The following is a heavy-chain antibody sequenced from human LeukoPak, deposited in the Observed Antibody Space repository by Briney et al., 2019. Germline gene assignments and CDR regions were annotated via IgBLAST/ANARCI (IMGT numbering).Heavy chain of an antibody. Sequence: ASVKVSCKASGYTFTNYAIHWVSQAPGQRLEWMGWINAGIGNTKYSQKFQDRVAITRDTSASTAYMELSRLRSEDTSVYYCARTQGVYYGGNFGAFDIWGQGTMVTVS. J-gene: IGHJ3*02. V-gene: IGHV1-3*01. CDR1: GYTFTNYA. CDR3: ARTQGVYYGGNFGAFDI. CDR2: INAGIGNT. D-gene: IGHD4-23*01.